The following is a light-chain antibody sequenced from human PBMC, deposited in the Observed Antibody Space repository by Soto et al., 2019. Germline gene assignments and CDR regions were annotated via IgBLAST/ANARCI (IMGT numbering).Light chain of an antibody. CDR3: DPPAFAPRT. J-gene: IGKJ4*01. Sequence: IGWRQSPGTWSLKEGKSATLGYSASQSVGNNYLAWYQQKPGQAPRLLIHTASVRATGIPDRFSGSGSGADFTLTITTLQPDDFALYFYDPPAFAPRTFAGGTKVDIK. CDR2: TAS. CDR1: QSVGNNY. V-gene: IGKV3-20*01.